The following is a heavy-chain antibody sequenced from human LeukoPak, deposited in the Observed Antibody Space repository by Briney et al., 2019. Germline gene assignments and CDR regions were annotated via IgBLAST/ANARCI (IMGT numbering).Heavy chain of an antibody. CDR1: GGSFSGYY. J-gene: IGHJ3*02. CDR2: INHSGST. Sequence: SETLSLTCAVYGGSFSGYYWSWIRQPPGKGLEWIGEINHSGSTNYNPSLKSRVTISVDTSKNQFSLKLSSVTAADTAVYYCARGPSDAFDIWGQGTTVTVSS. CDR3: ARGPSDAFDI. V-gene: IGHV4-34*01.